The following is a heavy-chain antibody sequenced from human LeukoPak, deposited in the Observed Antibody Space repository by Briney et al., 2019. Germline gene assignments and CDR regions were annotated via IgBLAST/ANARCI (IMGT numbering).Heavy chain of an antibody. Sequence: GRSLRLSCAASGFNFSSYAMHWVRQAPGKGLEWVAVISYDGSNKYYADSVKGRFTISRDNSKNTLYLQMNSLRAEDTAVYYCARGEWREYDFWSGYYTGYYFDYWGQGTLVTVSS. CDR3: ARGEWREYDFWSGYYTGYYFDY. V-gene: IGHV3-30-3*01. J-gene: IGHJ4*02. CDR1: GFNFSSYA. CDR2: ISYDGSNK. D-gene: IGHD3-3*01.